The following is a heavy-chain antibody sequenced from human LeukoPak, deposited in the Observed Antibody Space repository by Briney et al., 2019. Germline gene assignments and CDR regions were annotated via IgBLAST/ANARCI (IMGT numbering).Heavy chain of an antibody. CDR2: IIPILGIA. CDR3: ARDRAHSSSWYWLGLLEEFDAFDI. V-gene: IGHV1-69*04. Sequence: ASVKVSCKASGGTFSSYAISWVRQAPGQGLEWMGRIIPILGIANYAQKLQGRVTMTTDTSTGTAYMELRSLRSDDTAVYYCARDRAHSSSWYWLGLLEEFDAFDIWGQGTMVTVSS. CDR1: GGTFSSYA. D-gene: IGHD6-13*01. J-gene: IGHJ3*02.